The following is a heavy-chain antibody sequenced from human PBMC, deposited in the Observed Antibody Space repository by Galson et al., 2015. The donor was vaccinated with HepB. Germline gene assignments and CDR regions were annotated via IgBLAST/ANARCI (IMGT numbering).Heavy chain of an antibody. D-gene: IGHD2/OR15-2a*01. Sequence: SVKVSCKASGGTFSSYAISWVRQAPGQGLEWMGGIIPIFGTANYAQKFQGRVTITADESTSTAYMELSGLRSEDTAVYYCARVGGNMTNDAFDIWGQGTMVTVSS. J-gene: IGHJ3*02. CDR2: IIPIFGTA. V-gene: IGHV1-69*13. CDR3: ARVGGNMTNDAFDI. CDR1: GGTFSSYA.